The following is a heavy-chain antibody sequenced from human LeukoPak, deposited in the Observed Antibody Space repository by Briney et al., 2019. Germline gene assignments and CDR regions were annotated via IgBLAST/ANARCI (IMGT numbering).Heavy chain of an antibody. D-gene: IGHD2-2*01. CDR1: GYTFTSYD. CDR3: ATASICSSTNCAFDP. Sequence: ASVKVSCKASGYTFTSYDINWVRQATGQGLEWMGWMNPNSGNTGYAQKFQGRVTMTRNTSISTAYMELSSLRSEDTAVYYCATASICSSTNCAFDPWGQGTLVTVSS. J-gene: IGHJ5*02. CDR2: MNPNSGNT. V-gene: IGHV1-8*01.